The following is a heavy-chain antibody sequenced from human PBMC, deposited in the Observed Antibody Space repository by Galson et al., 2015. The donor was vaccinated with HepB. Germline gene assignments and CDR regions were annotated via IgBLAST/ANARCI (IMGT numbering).Heavy chain of an antibody. CDR2: IYTDTGNT. D-gene: IGHD1-1*01. J-gene: IGHJ4*02. V-gene: IGHV1-3*04. CDR3: ARGTTGFDY. CDR1: GYTFIKNA. Sequence: SVKVSCKASGYTFIKNALHWVRQAPGQRPDWMGFIYTDTGNTKYSQKFQDRVTITRDTSTSTAYMELTSLRSEDTALYYCARGTTGFDYWGQGTLVTVSS.